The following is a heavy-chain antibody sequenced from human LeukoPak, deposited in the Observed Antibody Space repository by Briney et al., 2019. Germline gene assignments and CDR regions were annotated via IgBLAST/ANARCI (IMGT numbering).Heavy chain of an antibody. J-gene: IGHJ3*02. CDR3: ARLDIQLNAFDI. CDR1: GDSMSRRSYY. CDR2: FYYSGST. V-gene: IGHV4-39*01. Sequence: KPSETLSLTCTVSGDSMSRRSYYWGWIRQPPGKGLEWIGSFYYSGSTYYNPSLKSRVTISVDTSKNQFSLKLSSVTAADTAVYFCARLDIQLNAFDIWGQGTMVTVSS. D-gene: IGHD5-18*01.